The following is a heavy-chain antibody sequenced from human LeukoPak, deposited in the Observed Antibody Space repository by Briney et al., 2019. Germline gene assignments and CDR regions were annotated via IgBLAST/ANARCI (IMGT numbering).Heavy chain of an antibody. CDR3: ARYSSGWYYFDY. J-gene: IGHJ4*02. CDR2: IYYSGST. D-gene: IGHD6-19*01. Sequence: SETLSLTCTVSGGSISSYYWSWIRQPPGRGLEWIGYIYYSGSTNYNPSLKSRVTISVDTSKNQFSLKLSSVTAADTAVYYCARYSSGWYYFDYWGQGTLVTVSS. V-gene: IGHV4-59*01. CDR1: GGSISSYY.